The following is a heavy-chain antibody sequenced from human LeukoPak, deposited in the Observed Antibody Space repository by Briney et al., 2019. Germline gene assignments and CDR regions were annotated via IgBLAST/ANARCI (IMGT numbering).Heavy chain of an antibody. D-gene: IGHD3-10*01. V-gene: IGHV3-30*02. CDR1: GFTFSDAW. CDR2: IRYDGSNK. Sequence: GGSLRLSCAASGFTFSDAWMSWVRQAPGKGLEWVAFIRYDGSNKYYADSVKGRFTISRDNSKNTPYLQMNSLRAEDTAVYYCAKNPYYYYGSGSYYEDYWGQGTLVTVSS. J-gene: IGHJ4*02. CDR3: AKNPYYYYGSGSYYEDY.